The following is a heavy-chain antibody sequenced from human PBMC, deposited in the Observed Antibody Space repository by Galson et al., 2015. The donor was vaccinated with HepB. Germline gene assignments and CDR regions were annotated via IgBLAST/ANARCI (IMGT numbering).Heavy chain of an antibody. CDR1: GYTFTGYY. CDR3: ARYYYDSNSDLEGGYYYYYYGMDV. Sequence: SVKVSCKASGYTFTGYYMHWVRQAPGQGLEWMGWINPNSGGTNYAQKFQGRVTMTRDTSISTAYMELSRLRSDDTAVYYCARYYYDSNSDLEGGYYYYYYGMDVWGQGTTVTVSS. CDR2: INPNSGGT. D-gene: IGHD3-22*01. J-gene: IGHJ6*02. V-gene: IGHV1-2*02.